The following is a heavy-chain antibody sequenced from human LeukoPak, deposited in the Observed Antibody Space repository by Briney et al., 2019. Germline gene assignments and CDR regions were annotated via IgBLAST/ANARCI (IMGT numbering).Heavy chain of an antibody. D-gene: IGHD1/OR15-1a*01. CDR1: GDSVSNYY. CDR2: SSYSGST. CDR3: ARLVGNTLYFLDY. V-gene: IGHV4-59*08. Sequence: PSETLSLTCTVSGDSVSNYYWSWLRQPPGKRLEWIGHSSYSGSTKYNPSLNSRVTLSVDTSKNQLSLKLSSVTAADTAVYYCARLVGNTLYFLDYWGQGILVTVSS. J-gene: IGHJ4*02.